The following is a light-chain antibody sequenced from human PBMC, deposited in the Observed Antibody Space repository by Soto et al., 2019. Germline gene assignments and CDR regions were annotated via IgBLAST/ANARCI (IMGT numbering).Light chain of an antibody. J-gene: IGKJ5*01. CDR2: DAS. V-gene: IGKV3-11*01. CDR1: QSISSS. Sequence: EIVLTQSPATLSLSPGERATLSCRASQSISSSLAWYQQKPGQAPRLLIHDASSRVTGIPARFSGSGSETDFTLTISSLEPEDFAVYYCQQRRDWPPSITFGQGTRLEIK. CDR3: QQRRDWPPSIT.